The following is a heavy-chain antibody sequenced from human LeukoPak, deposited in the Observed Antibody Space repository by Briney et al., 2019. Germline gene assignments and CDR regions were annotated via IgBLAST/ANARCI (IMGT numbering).Heavy chain of an antibody. CDR2: ISGSGGST. CDR3: AKGEEGDILTGYTYSFDY. CDR1: GFPFSIYS. V-gene: IGHV3-23*01. J-gene: IGHJ4*02. D-gene: IGHD3-9*01. Sequence: PGGSLRLSCAASGFPFSIYSMNWVRQAPGQGLEWVSAISGSGGSTYYADSLKGRFTISRDNSKNTLYLQMNSLRAEDTAVYYCAKGEEGDILTGYTYSFDYWGQGTLVTVSS.